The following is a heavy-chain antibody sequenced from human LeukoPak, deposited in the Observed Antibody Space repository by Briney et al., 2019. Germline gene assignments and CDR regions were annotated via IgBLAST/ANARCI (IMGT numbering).Heavy chain of an antibody. CDR2: IYYSGST. D-gene: IGHD2-21*02. Sequence: SETLSLTCTVSGGSISSYYWSWIRQPPGKGLEWIGYIYYSGSTNYNPSLKSRVTISVDTSKNQISLKLSSVTAADTAVYYCARGRGGDYEHWGQGTLVTVSS. J-gene: IGHJ4*02. V-gene: IGHV4-59*01. CDR1: GGSISSYY. CDR3: ARGRGGDYEH.